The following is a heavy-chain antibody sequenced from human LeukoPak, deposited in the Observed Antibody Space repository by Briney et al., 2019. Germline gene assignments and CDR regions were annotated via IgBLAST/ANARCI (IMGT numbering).Heavy chain of an antibody. CDR2: IRYDGSNK. CDR3: AKVPAAAAGTLLFDY. Sequence: GGSLRLSCAASGFTFSSYGMHWVRQAPGKGLEWVAFIRYDGSNKYYADSVKGRFTISRDNSKNTLYLQMNSLRAEDTAVFYCAKVPAAAAGTLLFDYWGQGTLVTVSS. CDR1: GFTFSSYG. J-gene: IGHJ4*02. D-gene: IGHD6-13*01. V-gene: IGHV3-30*02.